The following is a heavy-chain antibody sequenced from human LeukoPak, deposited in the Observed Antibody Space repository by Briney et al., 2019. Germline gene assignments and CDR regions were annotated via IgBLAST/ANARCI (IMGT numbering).Heavy chain of an antibody. CDR3: ARSSAGYYYYYGMDV. CDR1: GFTFDDYA. CDR2: ISWNSGSI. Sequence: GRSLRLSCAASGFTFDDYAMHWVRQAPGKGLEWVSGISWNSGSIGYADSVKGRFTISRDNAKNSLYLQMNSLRAEDTAVYYCARSSAGYYYYYGMDVWGQGTTVTVSS. V-gene: IGHV3-9*01. D-gene: IGHD6-13*01. J-gene: IGHJ6*02.